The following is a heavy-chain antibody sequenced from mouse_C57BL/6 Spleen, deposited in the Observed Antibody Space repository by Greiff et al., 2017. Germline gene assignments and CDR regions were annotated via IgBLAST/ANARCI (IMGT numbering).Heavy chain of an antibody. J-gene: IGHJ4*01. CDR3: ACNYVAAMDY. CDR2: IDPETGGT. Sequence: QVQLQQSGAELVRPGASVTLSCKASGYTFTDYEMHWVKQTPVHGLEWIGAIDPETGGTAYNQKFKGKAILTADKPSSTAYMQLSSLTSEDSAVYYCACNYVAAMDYWGQGTSVTVSS. CDR1: GYTFTDYE. V-gene: IGHV1-15*01. D-gene: IGHD2-1*01.